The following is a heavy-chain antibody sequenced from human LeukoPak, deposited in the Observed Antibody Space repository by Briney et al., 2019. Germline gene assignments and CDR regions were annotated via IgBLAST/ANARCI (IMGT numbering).Heavy chain of an antibody. V-gene: IGHV3-23*01. CDR2: ISGSGGKT. CDR3: ARGGATLIVPIL. Sequence: PGGSLRLSCAASGFTFSSYFMSWVRQAPGKGLEWVSSISGSGGKTYYTDSVKGRFTISRDNSKNTLYLQMNSLRAEDTAVYYCARGGATLIVPILWGQGTLVTVSS. CDR1: GFTFSSYF. D-gene: IGHD1-26*01. J-gene: IGHJ4*02.